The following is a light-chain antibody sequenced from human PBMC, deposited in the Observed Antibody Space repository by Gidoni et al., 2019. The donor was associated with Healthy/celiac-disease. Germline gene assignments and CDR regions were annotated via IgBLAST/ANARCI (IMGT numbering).Light chain of an antibody. V-gene: IGKV1-39*01. Sequence: EIQMTQSPSSLSASVGDRVTITCRASQSISSYLNWYQQKPGKAPKLLIYAASSLQSGVPSRFSDSGSGTDFTLTISSLQPEDFATYYCQQSYSTPRTFGQGTKVEIK. CDR2: AAS. J-gene: IGKJ1*01. CDR1: QSISSY. CDR3: QQSYSTPRT.